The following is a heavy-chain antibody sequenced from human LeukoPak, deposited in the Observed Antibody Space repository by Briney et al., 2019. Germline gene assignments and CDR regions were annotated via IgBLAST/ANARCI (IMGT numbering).Heavy chain of an antibody. CDR1: GFTFSNYW. J-gene: IGHJ4*02. Sequence: GGSLRLSCAASGFTFSNYWMSWVRQAPGKGLEWVANIKQDGSEKNYVDSVKGRFTISRDNAKNSLDLQMHSLRAEDTAVYYCARAGGYASSWGYWGQGAQVTVSS. D-gene: IGHD5-12*01. V-gene: IGHV3-7*01. CDR2: IKQDGSEK. CDR3: ARAGGYASSWGY.